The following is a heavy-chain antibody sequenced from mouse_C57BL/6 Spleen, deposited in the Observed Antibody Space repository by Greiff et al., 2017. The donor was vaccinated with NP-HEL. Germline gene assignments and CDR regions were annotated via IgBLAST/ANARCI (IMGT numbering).Heavy chain of an antibody. J-gene: IGHJ4*01. D-gene: IGHD1-1*01. CDR1: GYAFSSYW. Sequence: QVQLQQSGAELVKPGASVKISCKASGYAFSSYWMNWVKQRPGKGLEWIGQIYPADGDTNYNGKFKGKATLTADKSSSTAYMPLSSLTSEDSAVYFCARAYGSSGAMDYWGQGTSVTVSS. CDR2: IYPADGDT. V-gene: IGHV1-80*01. CDR3: ARAYGSSGAMDY.